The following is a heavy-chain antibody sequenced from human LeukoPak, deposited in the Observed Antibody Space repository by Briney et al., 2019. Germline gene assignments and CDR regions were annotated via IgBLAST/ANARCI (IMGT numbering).Heavy chain of an antibody. V-gene: IGHV1-18*04. CDR2: TSYNGNT. CDR1: GYTFSNYG. Sequence: EASVKVSCKASGYTFSNYGISWVRQAPGLGLEWMGWTSYNGNTNYAQKFQDGVTMTTDTSTTTAYMELRSLESDDTAVYYCARHSGSGWQALGYWGQGTLVTVSS. CDR3: ARHSGSGWQALGY. D-gene: IGHD6-19*01. J-gene: IGHJ4*02.